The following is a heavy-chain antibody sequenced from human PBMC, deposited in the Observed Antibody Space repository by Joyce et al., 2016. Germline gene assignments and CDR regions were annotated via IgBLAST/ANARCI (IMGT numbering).Heavy chain of an antibody. CDR3: ARHGWQGSGWSQLDS. CDR1: GYSFTRYW. Sequence: EVQLVQSGTEVKKPGESLRISCKGSGYSFTRYWIGWVRQMPGKGLEWMGSVYPGDSETKYSPSFEGQVTISADKSISTAFLQWRSLKASDTAIYYCARHGWQGSGWSQLDSWGQGTLVTVSS. CDR2: VYPGDSET. V-gene: IGHV5-51*01. J-gene: IGHJ4*02. D-gene: IGHD6-19*01.